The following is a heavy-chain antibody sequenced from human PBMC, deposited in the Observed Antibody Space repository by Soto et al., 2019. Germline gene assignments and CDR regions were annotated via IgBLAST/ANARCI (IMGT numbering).Heavy chain of an antibody. CDR2: IYYSGST. V-gene: IGHV4-39*01. CDR1: GGSISSSSYY. CDR3: ARPSLSGSYFLY. D-gene: IGHD3-10*01. J-gene: IGHJ4*02. Sequence: SETLSLTCTVSGGSISSSSYYWGWIRQPPGKGLEWIGSIYYSGSTYYKPSLKSRVTISVDTSKNQFSLKLSSVTAADTAVYYCARPSLSGSYFLYWGQGTLVTVSS.